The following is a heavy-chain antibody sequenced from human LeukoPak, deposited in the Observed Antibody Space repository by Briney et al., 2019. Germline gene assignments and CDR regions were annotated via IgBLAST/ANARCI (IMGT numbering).Heavy chain of an antibody. CDR2: IYYSGST. Sequence: SGTLSLTCTVSGGSISSGDYYWSWIRQPPGKGLEWIGYIYYSGSTYYNPSLKSRVTISVDTSKNQFSLKLSSVTAADTAVYYCARDPMSDAFDIWGQGTMVTVSS. CDR3: ARDPMSDAFDI. J-gene: IGHJ3*02. V-gene: IGHV4-30-4*01. CDR1: GGSISSGDYY.